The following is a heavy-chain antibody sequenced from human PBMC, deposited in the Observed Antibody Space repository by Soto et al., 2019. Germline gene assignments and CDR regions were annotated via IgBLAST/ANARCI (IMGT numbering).Heavy chain of an antibody. CDR3: AKPCGGSYPFYYYGMDV. V-gene: IGHV3-23*01. Sequence: EVELLESGGVLVQPGGSLRLSCAASGFTFDNYGMNWVRQAPGKGLEWVSGITGGGDSTYYADSVRGRFIISRDKSKSTLSLQMNSLTVADTARDYCAKPCGGSYPFYYYGMDVWGQGTTVTVSS. J-gene: IGHJ6*02. CDR2: ITGGGDST. CDR1: GFTFDNYG. D-gene: IGHD1-26*01.